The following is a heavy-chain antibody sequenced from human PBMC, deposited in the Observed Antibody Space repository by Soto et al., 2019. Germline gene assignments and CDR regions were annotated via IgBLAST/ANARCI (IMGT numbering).Heavy chain of an antibody. CDR2: IYSGGST. V-gene: IGHV3-53*01. J-gene: IGHJ4*02. Sequence: GGSLRRSCAASGFTVSSSYMSWVRQAPGQGLEWVLVIYSGGSTYYADSVKGRFTISRDNSKNTLYLQMNSLRAEDTAVYYCARAPGSSGYSDYFDYWGQGTLVTVSS. CDR1: GFTVSSSY. D-gene: IGHD3-22*01. CDR3: ARAPGSSGYSDYFDY.